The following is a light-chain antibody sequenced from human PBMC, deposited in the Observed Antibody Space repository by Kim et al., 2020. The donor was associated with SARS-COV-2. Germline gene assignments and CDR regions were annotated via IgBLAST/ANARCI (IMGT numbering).Light chain of an antibody. CDR2: GVT. J-gene: IGLJ2*01. Sequence: GQSSSICCTGSSSDIGDYDFVYWYQQFPGKAPNLMIYGVTNRPSGVSSCFSGSKSGNTASLIISGLQADDEADYYCSAYTSSTTLVFGGGTKVTVL. CDR1: SSDIGDYDF. V-gene: IGLV2-14*03. CDR3: SAYTSSTTLV.